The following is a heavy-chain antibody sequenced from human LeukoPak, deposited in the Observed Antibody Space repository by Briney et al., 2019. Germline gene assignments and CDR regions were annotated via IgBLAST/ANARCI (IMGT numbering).Heavy chain of an antibody. V-gene: IGHV3-7*03. J-gene: IGHJ4*02. CDR3: ARVARQGGIGFDY. Sequence: GGSLRLSCTASGFTFSSYWMSWVRQAPGKGLEWVANIKQDGSEKYYVDSVKGRFTISRDNAKNSLYLQMNSLRAEDTAVYYCARVARQGGIGFDYWGQGTLVTVSS. CDR2: IKQDGSEK. CDR1: GFTFSSYW. D-gene: IGHD3-16*01.